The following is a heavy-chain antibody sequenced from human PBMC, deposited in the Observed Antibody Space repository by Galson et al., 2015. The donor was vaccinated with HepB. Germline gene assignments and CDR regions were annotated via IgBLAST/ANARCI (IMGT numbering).Heavy chain of an antibody. Sequence: SLRLSCAASGFTFSSYGMHWVRQAPGKGLEWVAFIRYDGSNKYYADSVKGRFTISRDNSKNTLYLQMNSLRAEDTAVYYCAKDHLPLLWFGDSEHYYYYGMDVWGQGTTVTVSS. J-gene: IGHJ6*02. CDR3: AKDHLPLLWFGDSEHYYYYGMDV. V-gene: IGHV3-30*02. CDR2: IRYDGSNK. CDR1: GFTFSSYG. D-gene: IGHD3-10*01.